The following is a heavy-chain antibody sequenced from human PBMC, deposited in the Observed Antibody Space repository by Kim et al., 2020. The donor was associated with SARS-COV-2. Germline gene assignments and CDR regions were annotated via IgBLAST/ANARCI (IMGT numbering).Heavy chain of an antibody. D-gene: IGHD3-16*02. V-gene: IGHV1-18*01. CDR3: ARADYDYVWGSYPYGY. Sequence: ASVKVSCKASGYTFTSYGISWVRQAPGQGLEWMGWISAYNGNTNYAQKLQGRVTMTTDTSTSTAYMELRSLRSDDTAVYYCARADYDYVWGSYPYGYWGQGTLVTVSS. CDR1: GYTFTSYG. J-gene: IGHJ4*02. CDR2: ISAYNGNT.